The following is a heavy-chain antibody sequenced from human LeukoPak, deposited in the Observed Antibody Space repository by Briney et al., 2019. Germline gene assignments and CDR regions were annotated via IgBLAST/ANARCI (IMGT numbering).Heavy chain of an antibody. V-gene: IGHV3-7*01. D-gene: IGHD3-22*01. CDR1: GFTFSSYW. CDR2: IKQDGSEK. CDR3: ARDSSGYYYYYYGMDV. J-gene: IGHJ6*02. Sequence: GGSLRLSCAASGFTFSSYWMSWVRQAPGNGLEWVANIKQDGSEKYYEDSVKGRFTISRDNAKNSLYLQMNSLRAEDTAVYYCARDSSGYYYYYYGMDVWGQGTTVTVSS.